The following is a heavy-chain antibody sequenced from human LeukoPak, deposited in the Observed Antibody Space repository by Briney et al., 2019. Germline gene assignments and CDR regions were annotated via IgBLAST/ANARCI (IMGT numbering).Heavy chain of an antibody. CDR3: ARGGYEVWYFDL. Sequence: ASVKVSCKASGYTFTSYYMHWVRQAPGQGLEWMGIINPSGGSTSYAQKFQDRVTKTRDTSTSTVYMELSSLRSEDTAVYYCARGGYEVWYFDLWGRGTLVTVSS. J-gene: IGHJ2*01. CDR2: INPSGGST. D-gene: IGHD5-12*01. CDR1: GYTFTSYY. V-gene: IGHV1-46*03.